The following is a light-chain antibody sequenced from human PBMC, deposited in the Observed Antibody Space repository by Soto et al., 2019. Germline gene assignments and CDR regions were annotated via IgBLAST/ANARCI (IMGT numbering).Light chain of an antibody. CDR3: GSWDSSLSAYV. CDR2: DDN. V-gene: IGLV1-51*01. Sequence: KVTISCSGSSSNIGGNSVSWYQQLPGTAPKLLIYDDNKRPSGIPDRFSGSKSGTSATLGITGFQTGDEADYYCGSWDSSLSAYVFGTGTKVTV. CDR1: SSNIGGNS. J-gene: IGLJ1*01.